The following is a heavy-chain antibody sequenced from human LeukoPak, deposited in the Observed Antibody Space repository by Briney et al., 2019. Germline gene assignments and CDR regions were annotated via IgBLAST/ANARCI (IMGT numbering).Heavy chain of an antibody. CDR3: ASYYYDSSGLVY. J-gene: IGHJ4*02. Sequence: GSLRLSCAASGFTFSIYSMNWVRQAPGKGLEWVSSISSSSSYIYYADSVKGRFTISRDNAKNSLYLQMNSLRAEDTAAYYCASYYYDSSGLVYWGQGTLVTVSS. CDR1: GFTFSIYS. D-gene: IGHD3-22*01. V-gene: IGHV3-21*01. CDR2: ISSSSSYI.